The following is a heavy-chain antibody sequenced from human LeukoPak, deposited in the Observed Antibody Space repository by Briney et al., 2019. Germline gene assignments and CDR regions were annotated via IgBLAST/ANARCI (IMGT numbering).Heavy chain of an antibody. CDR1: GFAFSSYW. CDR3: ARDVVGSLDY. J-gene: IGHJ4*01. V-gene: IGHV3-7*01. D-gene: IGHD1-26*01. Sequence: GGSLRLSCAASGFAFSSYWMAWVRQAPGKELEWVANIKGDESAKHQADSVKGRFTISRDNAQNTVYLQMSSLRGEDTAVYYCARDVVGSLDYWGHGTLVTVSS. CDR2: IKGDESAK.